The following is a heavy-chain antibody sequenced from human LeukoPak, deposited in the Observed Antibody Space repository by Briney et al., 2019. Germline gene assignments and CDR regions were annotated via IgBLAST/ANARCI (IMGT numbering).Heavy chain of an antibody. CDR2: IIPVFGTT. D-gene: IGHD2-21*02. J-gene: IGHJ4*02. V-gene: IGHV1-69*05. CDR1: GGTFSTYS. Sequence: ASVKVSCKXSGGTFSTYSINWVRQAPGQGLEWIGGIIPVFGTTNYIQKFQGRVTITTDESTGTAYMELRGLKSEDTAIYYCARGKDTVTATYLEHWGQGTLVTVSS. CDR3: ARGKDTVTATYLEH.